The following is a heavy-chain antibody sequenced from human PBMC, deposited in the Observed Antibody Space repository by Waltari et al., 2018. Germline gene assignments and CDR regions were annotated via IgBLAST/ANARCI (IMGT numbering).Heavy chain of an antibody. CDR3: AKTVWPSVYFDY. CDR1: GYIFTSYG. CDR2: ISAYNGDT. D-gene: IGHD3-16*01. J-gene: IGHJ4*02. V-gene: IGHV1-18*01. Sequence: QVQLVQSGAEVKKPGASVKVSCTASGYIFTSYGTSWVRQAPGQGLEWMGWISAYNGDTNYAQKFQGRVTMTTDTSTSTAYMELRRLRSDDTAVYYCAKTVWPSVYFDYWGQGTLVTVSS.